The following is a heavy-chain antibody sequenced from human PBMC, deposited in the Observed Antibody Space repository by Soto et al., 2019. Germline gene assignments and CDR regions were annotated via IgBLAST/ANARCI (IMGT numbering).Heavy chain of an antibody. CDR1: GFTFSIYA. J-gene: IGHJ4*02. V-gene: IGHV3-23*01. CDR3: AKDRIPGYSSGWYPGYFDY. Sequence: GSLRLSCAASGFTFSIYAMSWVRQAPGKGLEWVSAISGSGGSTYYADSVKGRFTISRDNSKNTLYLQMNSLRAEDTAVYYCAKDRIPGYSSGWYPGYFDYWGQGTLVTVSS. D-gene: IGHD6-19*01. CDR2: ISGSGGST.